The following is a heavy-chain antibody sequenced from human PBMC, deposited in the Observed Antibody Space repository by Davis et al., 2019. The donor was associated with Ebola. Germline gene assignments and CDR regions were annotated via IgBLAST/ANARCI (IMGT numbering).Heavy chain of an antibody. Sequence: GGSLRLSCAASGFTFSSYGMHWVRQAPGKGLDWVAVISYDGSNKYYADSVKGRFTISRDNSKNTLYLQMNSLRAEDTAVYYCAKRPSVTTRASYYYYYGMDVWGQGTTVTVSS. D-gene: IGHD4-17*01. CDR3: AKRPSVTTRASYYYYYGMDV. J-gene: IGHJ6*02. CDR2: ISYDGSNK. V-gene: IGHV3-30*18. CDR1: GFTFSSYG.